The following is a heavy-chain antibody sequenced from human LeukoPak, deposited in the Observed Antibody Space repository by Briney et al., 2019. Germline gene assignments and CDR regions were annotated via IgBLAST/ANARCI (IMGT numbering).Heavy chain of an antibody. J-gene: IGHJ3*02. CDR1: GYTFTGYY. D-gene: IGHD5-24*01. CDR2: INPNSGGT. V-gene: IGHV1-2*02. Sequence: ASVKVSCKASGYTFTGYYMHWVRQAPGQGLEWMGWINPNSGGTNYAQKFQGRVTMTRDMSISTAYMELSRLRSDDTAVYYCAREAFRDGNNYDASDIWGQGTMVTVSS. CDR3: AREAFRDGNNYDASDI.